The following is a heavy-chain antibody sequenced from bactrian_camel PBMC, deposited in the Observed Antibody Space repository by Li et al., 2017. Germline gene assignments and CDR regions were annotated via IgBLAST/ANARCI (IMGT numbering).Heavy chain of an antibody. CDR2: ISAGGGEE. CDR1: GFQFADYP. V-gene: IGHV3S36*01. J-gene: IGHJ4*01. D-gene: IGHD3*01. CDR3: TAGGGNH. Sequence: VQLVESGGGLVQPGGSLRLSCSASGFQFADYPTSWVRQAPGKGLEWVSSISAGGGEEYYADSLKGRFTISRDNAKNTLYLQMTSLKSEDAALYYCTAGGGNHWGQGTQVTVS.